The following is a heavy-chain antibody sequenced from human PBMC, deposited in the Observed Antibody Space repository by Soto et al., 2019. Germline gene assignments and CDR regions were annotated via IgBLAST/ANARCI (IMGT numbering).Heavy chain of an antibody. Sequence: PGGSLRLSCAASGFTFDDYAMHWVRQAPGKGLEWVSGINWNGESTGYSDSVKGRFTISRDNARNSLYLQMNSLRAEDTALYYWARKPFPPGARGTLFTVSA. J-gene: IGHJ4*02. CDR1: GFTFDDYA. V-gene: IGHV3-20*04. CDR3: ARKPFPP. CDR2: INWNGEST.